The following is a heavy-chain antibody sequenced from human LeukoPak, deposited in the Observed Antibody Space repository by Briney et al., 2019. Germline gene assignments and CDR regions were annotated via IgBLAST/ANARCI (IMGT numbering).Heavy chain of an antibody. CDR3: ARMTTVTTGIDY. J-gene: IGHJ4*02. D-gene: IGHD4-17*01. CDR1: GGSISSYY. CDR2: IYYTGST. V-gene: IGHV4-59*01. Sequence: SETLSLTCTVSGGSISSYYWSWIRQPPGKGLECIGYIYYTGSTNYNPSLKSRVTISVDTSKNQFSLKPSSVTAADTAVYYCARMTTVTTGIDYWGQGTLVTVSS.